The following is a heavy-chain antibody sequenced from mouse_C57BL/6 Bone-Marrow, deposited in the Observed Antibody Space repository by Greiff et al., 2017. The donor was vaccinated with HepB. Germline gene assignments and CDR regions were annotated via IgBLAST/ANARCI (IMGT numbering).Heavy chain of an antibody. V-gene: IGHV7-3*01. Sequence: EVKVVESGGGLVQPGGSLSLSCAASGFTFTDYYMSWVRQPPGKALEWLGFIRNKANGYTTEYSASVKGRFTISRDNSQSILYLQMNALRAEDSATYYCARSLITTAMDYWGQGTSVTVSS. J-gene: IGHJ4*01. CDR2: IRNKANGYTT. CDR1: GFTFTDYY. D-gene: IGHD1-1*01. CDR3: ARSLITTAMDY.